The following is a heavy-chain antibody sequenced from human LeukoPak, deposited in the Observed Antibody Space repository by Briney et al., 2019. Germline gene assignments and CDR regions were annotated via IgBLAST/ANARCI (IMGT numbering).Heavy chain of an antibody. CDR3: ARFPSRVLRFLEWLPRPPDY. D-gene: IGHD3-3*01. V-gene: IGHV1-8*01. Sequence: ASVKVSCKASGYTFTSYDINGVRQATGQGLEWMGWMNPNSGNTGYAQKFQGRVTMTRNTSISTAYMELSSLRSEDTAVYYCARFPSRVLRFLEWLPRPPDYWGQGTLVTVSS. CDR2: MNPNSGNT. CDR1: GYTFTSYD. J-gene: IGHJ4*02.